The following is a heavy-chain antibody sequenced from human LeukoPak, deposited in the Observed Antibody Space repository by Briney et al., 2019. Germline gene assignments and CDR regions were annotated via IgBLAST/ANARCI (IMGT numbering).Heavy chain of an antibody. V-gene: IGHV1-2*02. Sequence: ASVKVSCKASGYTFTDYYMHWVRQAPGQGPEWMAWIHPNSGNTNYAQKLQGRVTVTRDTSVSTGYMELSGLRSDDTAVYYCARLRGAYEPFDYWGQGTLVTVSS. CDR1: GYTFTDYY. CDR3: ARLRGAYEPFDY. J-gene: IGHJ4*02. D-gene: IGHD5-12*01. CDR2: IHPNSGNT.